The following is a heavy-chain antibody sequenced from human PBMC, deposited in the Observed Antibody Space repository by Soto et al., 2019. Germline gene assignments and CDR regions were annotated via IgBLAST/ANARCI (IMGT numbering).Heavy chain of an antibody. CDR3: ARQTTIFGVAKTQAVDY. V-gene: IGHV2-5*01. CDR2: IYWNDDK. J-gene: IGHJ4*02. D-gene: IGHD3-3*01. Sequence: QITLKESGPTLVKPTQTLTLTCTFSGFSLSTSGVGVGWIRQPPGKALEWLALIYWNDDKRYSPALKSRLTIPKDTSKNQVVLTMTNMDPVDTATYYCARQTTIFGVAKTQAVDYWGQGTLVTVSS. CDR1: GFSLSTSGVG.